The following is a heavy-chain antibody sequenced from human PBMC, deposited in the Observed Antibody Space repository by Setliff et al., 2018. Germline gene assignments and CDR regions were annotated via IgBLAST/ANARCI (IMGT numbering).Heavy chain of an antibody. CDR3: ARDACPYSSNWCHHFDY. D-gene: IGHD6-13*01. Sequence: SETLSLTCTVSGGSISSGGYYWSWIRRHPGKGLEWIGYIYYSGSTYYNPSLKSRLTISVDTSKTQFSLRLSSVTAADTAVYYCARDACPYSSNWCHHFDYWGQGTLVTVS. J-gene: IGHJ4*02. CDR1: GGSISSGGYY. CDR2: IYYSGST. V-gene: IGHV4-31*03.